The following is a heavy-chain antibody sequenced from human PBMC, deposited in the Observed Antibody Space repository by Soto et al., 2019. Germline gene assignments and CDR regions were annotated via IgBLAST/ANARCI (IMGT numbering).Heavy chain of an antibody. V-gene: IGHV4-4*07. CDR3: ARGMGRYLDL. Sequence: PSETLSLTCAISGDSICNFYWILIRQPAGKGLESLGRLSASGRTNYSPSLQSRVTMSLDRSKNRFSLRLTSVSAADTAVYFCARGMGRYLDLWGRGTLVTVSS. CDR1: GDSICNFY. CDR2: LSASGRT. J-gene: IGHJ2*01. D-gene: IGHD2-8*01.